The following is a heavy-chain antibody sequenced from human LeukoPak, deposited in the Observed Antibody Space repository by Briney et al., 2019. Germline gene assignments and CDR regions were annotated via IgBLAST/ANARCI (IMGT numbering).Heavy chain of an antibody. CDR1: GYTFTDCN. V-gene: IGHV1-2*02. D-gene: IGHD1-26*01. Sequence: PSVKLSFKASGYTFTDCNIHWMRQAPGQGLEWMGWISPSTGDKNCAQGFQGRVTMTRDTSNTMAYMELSSLTPDETATYYCLRGGLLAGVDYWGQGTLLTVSS. CDR2: ISPSTGDK. CDR3: LRGGLLAGVDY. J-gene: IGHJ4*02.